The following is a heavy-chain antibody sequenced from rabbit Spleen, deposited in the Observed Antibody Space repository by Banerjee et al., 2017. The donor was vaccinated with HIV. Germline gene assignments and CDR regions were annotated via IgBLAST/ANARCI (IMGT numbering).Heavy chain of an antibody. Sequence: QEQLEESGGGLVQPGGSLKLSCKASGFDFSVYGLSWVRQAPGKGLEWIGYIEPIFGRTYYASWVNGRFTISSHSAQNTLFLQLNSLTAADTATYFCVREVAAKFALWGQGTLVTVS. J-gene: IGHJ3*01. V-gene: IGHV1S47*01. CDR2: IEPIFGRT. CDR3: VREVAAKFAL. CDR1: GFDFSVYG. D-gene: IGHD4-1*01.